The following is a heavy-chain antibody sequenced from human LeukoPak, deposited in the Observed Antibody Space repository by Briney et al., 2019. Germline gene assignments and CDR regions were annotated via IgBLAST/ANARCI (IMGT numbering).Heavy chain of an antibody. CDR1: GITLSNYG. D-gene: IGHD3-22*01. CDR3: AKRGVVIRVILVGFHKEAYYFDS. J-gene: IGHJ4*02. Sequence: GGSLRLSCAVSGITLSNYGMSWVRQAPGKGLEWVAGISGSGGSTNYADSVKGRFSISRDNPKNTLYLQINSLRAEDTAVYFCAKRGVVIRVILVGFHKEAYYFDSWGQGALVTVSS. V-gene: IGHV3-23*01. CDR2: ISGSGGST.